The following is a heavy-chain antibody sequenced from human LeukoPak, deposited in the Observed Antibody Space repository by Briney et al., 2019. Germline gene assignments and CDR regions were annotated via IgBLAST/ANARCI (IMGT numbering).Heavy chain of an antibody. CDR3: ARAESYCGGDCYGYDY. D-gene: IGHD2-21*02. V-gene: IGHV1-69*05. J-gene: IGHJ4*02. CDR2: IIPIFGTA. Sequence: GASVKVSCKASGGTFSSYAISWVRQAPGQGLEWMGGIIPIFGTANYAQKFQGRVTMTRDMSTSTVYMELSSLRSEDTAVYYCARAESYCGGDCYGYDYWGQGTLVTVSS. CDR1: GGTFSSYA.